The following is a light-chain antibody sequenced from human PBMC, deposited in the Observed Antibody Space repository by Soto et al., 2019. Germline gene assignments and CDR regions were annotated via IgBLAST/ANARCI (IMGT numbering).Light chain of an antibody. Sequence: QSALTQPASVSGSPGQSITISCTGTSSDVGGYNFVSWYQQHPGNAPKLIIHEVLNRPSGVSSRFSGSKSGNTASLTISGLQAEDAAVYYCCSHSASIHWVFGGGTQLT. J-gene: IGLJ3*02. CDR2: EVL. CDR3: CSHSASIHWV. CDR1: SSDVGGYNF. V-gene: IGLV2-14*03.